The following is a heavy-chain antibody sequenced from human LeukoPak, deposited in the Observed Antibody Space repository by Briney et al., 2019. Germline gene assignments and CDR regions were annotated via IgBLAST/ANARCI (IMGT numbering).Heavy chain of an antibody. CDR1: GGSISSGGYY. CDR2: IYYSGST. CDR3: ATSAMVSSRALDY. D-gene: IGHD5-18*01. J-gene: IGHJ4*02. V-gene: IGHV4-31*03. Sequence: SETLSLTCSVSGGSISSGGYYWSWIRQHPGKGLEWIGYIYYSGSTYYNPSLKSRVTISVDTSKNQFSLKLSSVTAADTAVYYCATSAMVSSRALDYWGQGTLVTVSS.